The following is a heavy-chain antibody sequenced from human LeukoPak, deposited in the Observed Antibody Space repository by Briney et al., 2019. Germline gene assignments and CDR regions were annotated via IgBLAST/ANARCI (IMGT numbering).Heavy chain of an antibody. D-gene: IGHD2-21*02. CDR2: INPSGGST. Sequence: ASVKVSCKASGYTFTSYYMHWVRQAPGQGLEWMGIINPSGGSTSYAQKFQGRVTMTRDMSTSTVYMELSSLRAEDTAVYYCAKVPDWDCGGDCYPANWGQGTLVTVSS. V-gene: IGHV1-46*01. J-gene: IGHJ4*02. CDR3: AKVPDWDCGGDCYPAN. CDR1: GYTFTSYY.